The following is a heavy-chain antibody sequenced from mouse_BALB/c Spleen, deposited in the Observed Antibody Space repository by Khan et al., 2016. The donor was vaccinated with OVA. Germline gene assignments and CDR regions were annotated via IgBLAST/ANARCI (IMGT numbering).Heavy chain of an antibody. CDR2: IYPGSGST. V-gene: IGHV1S22*01. J-gene: IGHJ3*01. Sequence: LQQPGSELVRPGASVKLSCKASGYTFTSYWMHWVKQRPGQGLEWIGDIYPGSGSTNYDEKFKSKATLTVDTSSSTAYMQLSSLTSEDSAVYYCTGWSYGFAYWGQGTLVTVSA. CDR3: TGWSYGFAY. CDR1: GYTFTSYW. D-gene: IGHD2-12*01.